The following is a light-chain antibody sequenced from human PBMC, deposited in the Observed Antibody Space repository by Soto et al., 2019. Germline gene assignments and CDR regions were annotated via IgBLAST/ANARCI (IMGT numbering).Light chain of an antibody. J-gene: IGKJ2*01. CDR3: QQYGSSPPYT. Sequence: EIVLTQSPGTLSLSPGERATLSCRASQSVSSSYLAWYQQKPGQAPWLLIYGASSRATGIPDRFSGSGSGTDFTLNISRLEPEDFAVYYCQQYGSSPPYTFGQGNKLELK. CDR1: QSVSSSY. V-gene: IGKV3-20*01. CDR2: GAS.